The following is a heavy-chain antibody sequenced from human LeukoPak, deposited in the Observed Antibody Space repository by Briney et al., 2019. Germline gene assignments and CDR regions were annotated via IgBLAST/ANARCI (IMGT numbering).Heavy chain of an antibody. D-gene: IGHD3-10*01. J-gene: IGHJ3*02. Sequence: PSETLSLTCTVSGGSISSYYWSWIRQPAGKGLEWIGRIYTSGSTNYNPSPKSRVTMSVDTSKNQFSLKLSSVTAADTAVYYCARDLYYYGSGSLLGDAFDIWGQGTMVAVSS. CDR1: GGSISSYY. CDR3: ARDLYYYGSGSLLGDAFDI. V-gene: IGHV4-4*07. CDR2: IYTSGST.